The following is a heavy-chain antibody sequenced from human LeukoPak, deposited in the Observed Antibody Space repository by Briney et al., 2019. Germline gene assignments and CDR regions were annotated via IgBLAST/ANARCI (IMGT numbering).Heavy chain of an antibody. CDR2: ISYDGSNK. J-gene: IGHJ4*02. CDR3: ARDIYDSSGYGGDY. V-gene: IGHV3-30-3*01. Sequence: GRSLRLSCAASGFTFSSYAMHWVRQAPGKGLEWVAVISYDGSNKYYADSVKGRLTISRDNSKNTLYLQMNSLRAEDTAVYYCARDIYDSSGYGGDYWGQGTLVTVSS. CDR1: GFTFSSYA. D-gene: IGHD3-22*01.